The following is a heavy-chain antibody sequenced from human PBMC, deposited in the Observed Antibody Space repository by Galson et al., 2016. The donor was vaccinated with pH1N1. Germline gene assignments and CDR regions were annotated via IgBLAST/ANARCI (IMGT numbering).Heavy chain of an antibody. CDR3: ARAATVTPDYYYGMDV. V-gene: IGHV1-69*10. D-gene: IGHD4-17*01. CDR2: IIPILGTG. Sequence: SVKVSCKASGGTFNNYAISWVRQAPGQGLEWMGGIIPILGTGNYAQKFQGRVTITADKSTSTAYMELNSLRSEDTALYYCARAATVTPDYYYGMDVWGKGTAVTVSS. J-gene: IGHJ6*04. CDR1: GGTFNNYA.